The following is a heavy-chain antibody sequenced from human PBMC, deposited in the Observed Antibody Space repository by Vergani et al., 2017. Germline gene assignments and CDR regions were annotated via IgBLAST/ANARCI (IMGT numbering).Heavy chain of an antibody. J-gene: IGHJ6*02. D-gene: IGHD5-12*01. V-gene: IGHV3-23*01. CDR3: AKANPRNRGYDYLYYYHAMVV. Sequence: EVQLLESGGDLVQPGGSLRLSCAASGFTFNHYAMNWVRQAPGKGLEWVTGISGSGGSTYYAGSVKGRFTISRDSSKSTRYLQMNSLSAGDTAVYYCAKANPRNRGYDYLYYYHAMVVWGQGTTVTVSS. CDR2: ISGSGGST. CDR1: GFTFNHYA.